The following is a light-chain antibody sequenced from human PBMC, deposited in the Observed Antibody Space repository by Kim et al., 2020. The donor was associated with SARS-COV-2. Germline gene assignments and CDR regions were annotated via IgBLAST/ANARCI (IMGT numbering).Light chain of an antibody. Sequence: QRVTISCSGSSSNIGSNYVYWYQQLPGTAPKRLIYRNNQRPSGVPDRFSGSKSGTSASLAISGLRSEDEADYYCAAWDDSLSAHVVFGGGTQLTVL. J-gene: IGLJ2*01. V-gene: IGLV1-47*01. CDR2: RNN. CDR3: AAWDDSLSAHVV. CDR1: SSNIGSNY.